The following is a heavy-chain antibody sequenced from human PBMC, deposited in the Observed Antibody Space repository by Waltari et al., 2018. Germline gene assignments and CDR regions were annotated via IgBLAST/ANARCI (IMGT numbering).Heavy chain of an antibody. D-gene: IGHD3-10*01. V-gene: IGHV4-31*03. J-gene: IGHJ4*02. CDR1: GGSISRGGYY. Sequence: QVQLQESGPGLVKPSQTLSLTCTVSGGSISRGGYYWSWIRKHPGKGLEWIGYIYHSGSTYYNPSLKSRVTISVDRSKNQFSLKLSSVTAADTAVYYCARGGVLLWFGELYPPDYWGQGTLVTVSS. CDR2: IYHSGST. CDR3: ARGGVLLWFGELYPPDY.